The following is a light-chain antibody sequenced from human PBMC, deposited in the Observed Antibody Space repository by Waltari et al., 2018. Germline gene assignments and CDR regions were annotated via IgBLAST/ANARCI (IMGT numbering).Light chain of an antibody. CDR1: QSVFDY. CDR2: AAS. J-gene: IGKJ2*01. CDR3: QQTGNTPNT. Sequence: DIQITQSPSSLSAYVGDRVTITCRAGQSVFDYVTWYQHKPGTAPKLLIYAASSLPRGVPSRFSGSGFGTDCTLTIRSLQSEDFATYYCQQTGNTPNTFGRGTKLEI. V-gene: IGKV1-39*01.